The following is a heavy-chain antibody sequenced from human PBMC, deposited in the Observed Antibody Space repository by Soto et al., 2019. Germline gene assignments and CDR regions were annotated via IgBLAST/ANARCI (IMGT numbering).Heavy chain of an antibody. Sequence: EVQLVESGGGLVKPGGSLRLSCAASGFTFSNAWMSWVRQAPGKGLEWVGRIKSTTDGGTTDYAAPVKGRFTISRDDSKNTLYLQMNSLKTENTAVYYCTTEPLEYYYYMDVWGKGTTVTVSS. D-gene: IGHD3-3*01. CDR2: IKSTTDGGTT. V-gene: IGHV3-15*01. CDR1: GFTFSNAW. CDR3: TTEPLEYYYYMDV. J-gene: IGHJ6*03.